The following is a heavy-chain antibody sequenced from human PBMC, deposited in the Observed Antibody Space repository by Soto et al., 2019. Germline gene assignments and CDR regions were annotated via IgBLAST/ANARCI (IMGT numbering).Heavy chain of an antibody. CDR2: MNPNSGNT. J-gene: IGHJ6*02. CDR3: AREKNSYGMDV. CDR1: GYTFTSYD. Sequence: QVQLVQSGAEVQKPGASVKVSCKASGYTFTSYDINWVRQATGQGLEWMGWMNPNSGNTGYAQKCHGRVTMAKNTSISTAYMELSSLSYEETAVYYCAREKNSYGMDVWGQGTTVTVSS. V-gene: IGHV1-8*01.